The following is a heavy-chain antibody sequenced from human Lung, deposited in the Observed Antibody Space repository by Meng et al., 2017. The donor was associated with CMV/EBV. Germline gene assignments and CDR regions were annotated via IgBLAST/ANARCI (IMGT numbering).Heavy chain of an antibody. V-gene: IGHV3-49*04. J-gene: IGHJ6*02. D-gene: IGHD3-10*01. CDR2: IKTRPYDGTT. CDR1: GFTFGDYT. Sequence: GESLKISCTGSGFTFGDYTMSWVRQAPGKGLEWVGCIKTRPYDGTTDYAASVKGRFTLSRDDSNGIAYLQMNRLKIEDTAGDYCRGQGNYYGLDVWGQGTTVTVSS. CDR3: RGQGNYYGLDV.